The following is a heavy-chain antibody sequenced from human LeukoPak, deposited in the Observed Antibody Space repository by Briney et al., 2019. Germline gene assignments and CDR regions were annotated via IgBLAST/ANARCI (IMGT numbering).Heavy chain of an antibody. CDR1: GDSTSLSFYY. CDR3: ARGTLYRGWSYYLDF. Sequence: KSSETLSLTCSVSGDSTSLSFYYWGWIRQPPGKALEWIGSVYYSGTTSYNPSLKSRVTISVDMSKNHFSLRLRSVTAADTAMYYCARGTLYRGWSYYLDFWGQGSQVTVSS. J-gene: IGHJ4*02. CDR2: VYYSGTT. D-gene: IGHD6-19*01. V-gene: IGHV4-39*07.